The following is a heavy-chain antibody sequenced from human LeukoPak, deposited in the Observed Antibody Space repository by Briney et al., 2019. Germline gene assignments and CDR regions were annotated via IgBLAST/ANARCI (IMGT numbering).Heavy chain of an antibody. D-gene: IGHD1-26*01. CDR1: GGSISSGGYS. J-gene: IGHJ4*02. CDR3: ASGSSGSYHGLDY. Sequence: SQTLSLTCAVPGGSISSGGYSWSWIRQPPGKGLEWIGYIYHSGSTYYNPSLKSRVTISVDRSKNQFSLKLSSATAADTAVYYCASGSSGSYHGLDYWGQGTLVTVSS. CDR2: IYHSGST. V-gene: IGHV4-30-2*01.